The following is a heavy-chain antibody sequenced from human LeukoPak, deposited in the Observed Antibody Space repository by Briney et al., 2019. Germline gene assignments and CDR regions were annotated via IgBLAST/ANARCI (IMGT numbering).Heavy chain of an antibody. CDR2: IYSDGTST. CDR1: GLTFSTFR. J-gene: IGHJ4*02. Sequence: GGSLRLSCAASGLTFSTFRMHWVRQAPGKGLVWVSLIYSDGTSTMFADSVEGRFTISRDNAKNTLYLQLNSLRAKDTAVYYCATQIGGVIYWGQGTLVTVSS. CDR3: ATQIGGVIY. D-gene: IGHD3-16*01. V-gene: IGHV3-74*03.